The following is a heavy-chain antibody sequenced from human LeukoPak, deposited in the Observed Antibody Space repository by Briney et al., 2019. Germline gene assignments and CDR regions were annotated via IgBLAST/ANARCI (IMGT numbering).Heavy chain of an antibody. CDR1: GGSFSGYY. Sequence: SETLSLTCAVYGGSFSGYYWSRIRQPPGKGLEWIEEINHSGSTNYNPSLKSRVTISVDTSKNQFSLKLSSVTAADTAVYYCARSHVVPAAILDYWGQGTLVTVSS. CDR3: ARSHVVPAAILDY. D-gene: IGHD2-2*01. V-gene: IGHV4-34*01. J-gene: IGHJ4*02. CDR2: INHSGST.